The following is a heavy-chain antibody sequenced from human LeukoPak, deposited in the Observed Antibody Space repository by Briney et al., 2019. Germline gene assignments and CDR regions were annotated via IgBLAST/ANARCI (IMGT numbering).Heavy chain of an antibody. V-gene: IGHV4-38-2*01. CDR3: ARLYLRDHCSSTSCYGLYFDY. J-gene: IGHJ4*02. Sequence: SETLSLTCAVSGYSITSGYYCGWIRQPPGKGLEWIGSIYHSGSTYYNPSLKTRVTISVDTSKNQFSLKLSSVTAADTAVYYCARLYLRDHCSSTSCYGLYFDYWGQGTLVTVSS. D-gene: IGHD2-2*01. CDR2: IYHSGST. CDR1: GYSITSGYY.